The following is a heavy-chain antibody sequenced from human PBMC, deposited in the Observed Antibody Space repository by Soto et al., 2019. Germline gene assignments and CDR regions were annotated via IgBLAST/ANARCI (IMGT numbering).Heavy chain of an antibody. CDR2: ISSSSSYI. CDR3: ARRMITPHSLFA. CDR1: GFTFSSYS. J-gene: IGHJ5*02. V-gene: IGHV3-21*01. D-gene: IGHD3-16*01. Sequence: EVQLVESGGGLVKPGGSLRLSCAASGFTFSSYSMNWVRQAPGKGLEWVSSISSSSSYIYYADSVKGRFTISRDNAKNSLYLQMNSLRAEDTAVYYCARRMITPHSLFAWGQGPLVTVSS.